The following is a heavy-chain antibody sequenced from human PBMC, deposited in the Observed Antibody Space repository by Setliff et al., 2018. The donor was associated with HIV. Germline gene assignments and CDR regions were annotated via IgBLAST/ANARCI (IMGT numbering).Heavy chain of an antibody. CDR1: GFTFSSYR. D-gene: IGHD5-12*01. J-gene: IGHJ4*02. CDR3: AKDPRAAVATICDY. Sequence: PGGSLRLSCAASGFTFSSYRMHWVRQTPGKGLVWVSRIKTAASVTSYADSVKGRFTISRDNAKNTLYLQMNSLRAEDTAVYYCAKDPRAAVATICDYWGQGTLVTVSS. V-gene: IGHV3-74*01. CDR2: IKTAASVT.